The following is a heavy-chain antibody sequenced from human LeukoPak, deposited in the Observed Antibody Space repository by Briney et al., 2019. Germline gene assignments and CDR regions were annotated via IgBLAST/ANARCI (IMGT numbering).Heavy chain of an antibody. J-gene: IGHJ4*02. CDR2: VSYVGSKK. V-gene: IGHV3-30*04. Sequence: PGRSLRLSCAASGFTFSGYGMHWVRQTPGKGLEWLAVVSYVGSKKDYAEFVKGRFTISRDNSKNTLYLQMTSLRAEDTAVYYCARDREYYGSGSYTPDYWGQGTLVTVSS. D-gene: IGHD3-10*01. CDR3: ARDREYYGSGSYTPDY. CDR1: GFTFSGYG.